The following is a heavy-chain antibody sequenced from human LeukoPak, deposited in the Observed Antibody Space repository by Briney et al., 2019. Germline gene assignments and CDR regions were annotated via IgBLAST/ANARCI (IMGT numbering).Heavy chain of an antibody. CDR2: ISYTGTYI. V-gene: IGHV3-21*04. CDR1: AFSLNAYN. Sequence: GGSLRLSCAASAFSLNAYNMNWVRQAPGKGLEWVSSISYTGTYIYYADSVKGRFTISRDNAQNSLYLQMNSLRAEDTAVYYCAKADGDYYDSSGSFDYWGQGTLVTVSS. CDR3: AKADGDYYDSSGSFDY. D-gene: IGHD3-22*01. J-gene: IGHJ4*02.